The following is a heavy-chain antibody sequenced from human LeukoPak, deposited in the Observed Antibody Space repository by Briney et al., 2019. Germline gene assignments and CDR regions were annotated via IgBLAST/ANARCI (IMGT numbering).Heavy chain of an antibody. D-gene: IGHD3-3*01. J-gene: IGHJ3*02. CDR2: ISDDSGST. V-gene: IGHV3-23*01. Sequence: GGSLRLSCAASELMFSSYAMSWVRQAPGKGLEWVSGISDDSGSTYYADSVRGRFTISRDNSKNTLYLQMNSLRVEDTAIYYCAKDLTIFGVVIYDAFDIWGQGTMVTVSS. CDR3: AKDLTIFGVVIYDAFDI. CDR1: ELMFSSYA.